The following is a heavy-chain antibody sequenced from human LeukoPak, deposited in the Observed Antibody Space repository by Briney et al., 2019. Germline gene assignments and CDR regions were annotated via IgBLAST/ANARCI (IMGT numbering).Heavy chain of an antibody. D-gene: IGHD3-9*01. CDR1: GGTFSSYA. V-gene: IGHV1-69*05. J-gene: IGHJ4*02. CDR3: ARGVLTGYYNQYYFDY. Sequence: SVKVSCKASGGTFSSYAISWVRQAPGQGLEWMGRIIPIFGTANYAQKFQGRVTITTDESTSTAYMELSSLRSEDTAVYYCARGVLTGYYNQYYFDYWGQGTLVTVSS. CDR2: IIPIFGTA.